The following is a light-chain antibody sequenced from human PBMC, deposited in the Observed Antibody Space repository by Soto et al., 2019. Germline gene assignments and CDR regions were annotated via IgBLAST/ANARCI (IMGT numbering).Light chain of an antibody. CDR3: CSHAGSYTLV. Sequence: QSALTQPRSVSGSPGQSVTISCTGTSSDVGAYNYVSWYQRHPGKAPQLVIYDVSKRPSGVPDRFSGSKSGNTASLTISGLQAEDEGDYYCCSHAGSYTLVFGGGTKLTVL. V-gene: IGLV2-11*01. CDR2: DVS. J-gene: IGLJ2*01. CDR1: SSDVGAYNY.